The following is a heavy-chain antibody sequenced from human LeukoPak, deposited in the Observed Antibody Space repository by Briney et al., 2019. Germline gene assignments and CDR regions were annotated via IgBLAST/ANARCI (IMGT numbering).Heavy chain of an antibody. CDR3: ARGTYRSSSPSIGMPYYLDY. V-gene: IGHV3-21*01. CDR1: GFTCNRYS. D-gene: IGHD6-6*01. J-gene: IGHJ4*02. CDR2: ISSSGSYI. Sequence: GGTLRLSGAASGFTCNRYSRSWVRQAQGKGLEWVSSISSSGSYIFYAQSVEGRFIISRDNAKNSHYLQMNSLRVDDTAVYFCARGTYRSSSPSIGMPYYLDYWGQGILVTVSS.